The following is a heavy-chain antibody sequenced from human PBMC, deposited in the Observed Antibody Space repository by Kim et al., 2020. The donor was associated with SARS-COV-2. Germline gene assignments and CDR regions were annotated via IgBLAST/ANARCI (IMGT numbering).Heavy chain of an antibody. V-gene: IGHV4-61*03. D-gene: IGHD5-12*01. CDR1: GASVTSGSY. CDR2: FYYSGWST. Sequence: SETLSLNCTVSGASVTSGSYWTWIRQPPGKPLEWIGYFYYSGWSTRYNPSLKSRVTISLDTSETHLSLKLTSVTAADTAIYYCARLKVVATTEGMDVWGQGTTVTVSS. CDR3: ARLKVVATTEGMDV. J-gene: IGHJ6*02.